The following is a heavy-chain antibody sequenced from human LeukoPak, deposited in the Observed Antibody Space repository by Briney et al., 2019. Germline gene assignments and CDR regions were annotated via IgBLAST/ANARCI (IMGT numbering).Heavy chain of an antibody. V-gene: IGHV3-21*01. J-gene: IGHJ6*02. CDR3: ARFGSGWPPRGMDV. CDR2: ISSSSSYI. Sequence: GGSLRLSCAASGFTFSSYSMNWVRQAPGKGLEWVSSISSSSSYIYYADSVKGRSTISRDNAKNSLYLQMNSLRAEDTAVYYCARFGSGWPPRGMDVWGQGTTVTVSS. D-gene: IGHD6-19*01. CDR1: GFTFSSYS.